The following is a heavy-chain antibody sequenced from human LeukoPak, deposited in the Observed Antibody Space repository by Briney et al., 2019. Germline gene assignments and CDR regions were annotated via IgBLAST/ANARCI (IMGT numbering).Heavy chain of an antibody. CDR1: GFTFSSYA. V-gene: IGHV1-2*02. Sequence: ASVKVSCKASGFTFSSYAIHWVRQAPGQGLEWMGWITPGDYTNYPQKFQGRVAITWDTSFTTSYMGLSRLTSDDTAVYFCARDRYGDGFAHLDYWGQGALVTVSS. D-gene: IGHD5-24*01. CDR2: ITPGDYT. CDR3: ARDRYGDGFAHLDY. J-gene: IGHJ4*02.